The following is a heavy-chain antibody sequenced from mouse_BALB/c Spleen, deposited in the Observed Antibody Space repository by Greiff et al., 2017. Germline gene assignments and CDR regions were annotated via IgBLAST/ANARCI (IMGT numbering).Heavy chain of an antibody. J-gene: IGHJ3*01. D-gene: IGHD2-4*01. Sequence: VKLMESGPGLVAPSQSLSITCTVSGFSLTSYGVHWVRQPPGKGLEWLGVIWSGGSTNYNSALMSRLSISKDNSKSQVFLKLNSLQTDDTATYYCAKPGGDYEWFAYWGQGTLVTVSA. CDR3: AKPGGDYEWFAY. CDR1: GFSLTSYG. CDR2: IWSGGST. V-gene: IGHV2-9*02.